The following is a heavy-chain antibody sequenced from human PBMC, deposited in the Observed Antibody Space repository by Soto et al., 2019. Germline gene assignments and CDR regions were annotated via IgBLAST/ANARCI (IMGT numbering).Heavy chain of an antibody. J-gene: IGHJ6*02. CDR1: GYSFTSYW. Sequence: GESLKISCKGSGYSFTSYWIGWVRQMPGKGLEWMGIIYPGDSDTRYSPSFQGQVTISADKSISTAYLQWSSLKASDTAMYYCARRLYGDRHNYYYGMDVWGQGTTVTVSS. CDR3: ARRLYGDRHNYYYGMDV. D-gene: IGHD4-17*01. V-gene: IGHV5-51*01. CDR2: IYPGDSDT.